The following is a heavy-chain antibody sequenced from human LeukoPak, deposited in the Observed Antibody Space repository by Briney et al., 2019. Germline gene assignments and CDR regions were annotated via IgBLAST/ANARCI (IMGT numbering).Heavy chain of an antibody. V-gene: IGHV5-51*01. D-gene: IGHD3-22*01. CDR2: IYPGDSDT. CDR1: GSSFTSYW. CDR3: ATNYYDSSGYKYYFDY. J-gene: IGHJ4*02. Sequence: GESLQISCKGSGSSFTSYWIGWVRQMPGKGLEWMGIIYPGDSDTRYSPSFQGQVTISADKSISTAYLQWSSLKASDTAMYYCATNYYDSSGYKYYFDYWGQGTLVTVSS.